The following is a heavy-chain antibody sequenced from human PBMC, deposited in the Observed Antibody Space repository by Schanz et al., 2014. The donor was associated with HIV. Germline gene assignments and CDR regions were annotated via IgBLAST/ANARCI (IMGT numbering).Heavy chain of an antibody. CDR2: INPKSGNT. D-gene: IGHD3-3*01. V-gene: IGHV1-8*01. CDR1: GSTFPDLD. Sequence: QVRLAQSGAEVKRPGASVTVPCMAVGSTFPDLDINWVRQAAGQGLEWMAWINPKSGNTGYARKFQGRVTVTINTSKRTICMELRGLTSEDAAVYYCARAGLWYNSGDYYGSAFDVWGPGTAVTVAS. CDR3: ARAGLWYNSGDYYGSAFDV. J-gene: IGHJ3*01.